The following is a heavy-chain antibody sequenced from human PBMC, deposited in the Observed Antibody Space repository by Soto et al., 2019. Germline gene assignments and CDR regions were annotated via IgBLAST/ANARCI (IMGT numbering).Heavy chain of an antibody. V-gene: IGHV3-21*01. D-gene: IGHD1-1*01. CDR3: ASGCTTGTTATHWFDP. CDR1: GFTFSTYS. CDR2: ISSSSDYI. Sequence: EVQLVESGGGLVEPGGSLRLCCAASGFTFSTYSMNWVRQAPGKGLEWVSSISSSSDYIYYADSVKGRFTISRDNAKNSLYLQMNSLSDEDTAVYYCASGCTTGTTATHWFDPWGQGTLVTVSS. J-gene: IGHJ5*02.